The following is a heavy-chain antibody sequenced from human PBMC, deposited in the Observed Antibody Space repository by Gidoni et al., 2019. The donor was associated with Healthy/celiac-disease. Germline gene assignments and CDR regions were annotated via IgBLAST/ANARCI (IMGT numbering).Heavy chain of an antibody. D-gene: IGHD3-10*01. CDR1: GGSISSGSYY. J-gene: IGHJ4*02. V-gene: IGHV4-61*02. CDR2: IYTSGST. Sequence: QVQLQESGPGLVKPSQTLSITCTVSGGSISSGSYYWSWIRQPAGKGLEWIGRIYTSGSTNYNPSLKSLVTISVDTSKHQFSLKLSSVTAADTAVYYWAVTLAMVRGVRGACVYWGQGTLVTVSS. CDR3: AVTLAMVRGVRGACVY.